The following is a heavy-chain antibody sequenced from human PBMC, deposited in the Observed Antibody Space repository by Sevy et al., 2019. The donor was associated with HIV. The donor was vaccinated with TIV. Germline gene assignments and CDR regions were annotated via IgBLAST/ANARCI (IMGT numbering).Heavy chain of an antibody. CDR1: GFSFSNSA. CDR2: ISSEGVST. CDR3: VKDPDYNFWRGDYGMDV. Sequence: GGSLRLSCSGSGFSFSNSAMNWVRQTPGKGLKYVSAISSEGVSTYYTDSVRGRFTISRDNSKNTLYLQMSSLRVEDTVVYYCVKDPDYNFWRGDYGMDVWGQGTTVTVSS. D-gene: IGHD3-3*01. J-gene: IGHJ6*02. V-gene: IGHV3-64D*06.